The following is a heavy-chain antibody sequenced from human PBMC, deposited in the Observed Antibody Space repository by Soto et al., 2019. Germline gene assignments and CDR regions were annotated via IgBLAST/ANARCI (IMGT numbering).Heavy chain of an antibody. CDR2: IIPIFGTA. CDR3: ARDLSRWNDNYYGMDV. V-gene: IGHV1-69*13. J-gene: IGHJ6*04. CDR1: GGTFSCYA. Sequence: SVKASCKASGGTFSCYAISWVRQAPGQGLEWMGGIIPIFGTANYAQKFQGRVTITADESTSTAYMELSSLRSEDTAVYSCARDLSRWNDNYYGMDVWGKGTTVTVSS. D-gene: IGHD1-1*01.